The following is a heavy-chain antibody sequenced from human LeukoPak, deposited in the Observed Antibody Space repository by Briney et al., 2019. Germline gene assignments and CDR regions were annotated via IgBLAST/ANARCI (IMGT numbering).Heavy chain of an antibody. CDR2: INHSGST. J-gene: IGHJ4*02. CDR3: ARGPALAYDILTGYYTSESYFDY. V-gene: IGHV4-34*01. CDR1: GGSFSGYY. D-gene: IGHD3-9*01. Sequence: SETLSLTCAVYGGSFSGYYWSWIRQPPGKGLEGIGEINHSGSTNYNPSLTSRVTISVDTSKNQFSLKLSSVTAADTAVYYCARGPALAYDILTGYYTSESYFDYWGQGTLVTVSS.